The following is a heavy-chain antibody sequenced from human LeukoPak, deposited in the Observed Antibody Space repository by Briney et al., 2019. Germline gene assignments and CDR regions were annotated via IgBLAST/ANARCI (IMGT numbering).Heavy chain of an antibody. V-gene: IGHV4-34*01. D-gene: IGHD2-2*01. CDR1: GGSISSYY. CDR2: INHSGST. J-gene: IGHJ4*02. CDR3: ARRPVVVPAAIHLYYFDY. Sequence: SETLSLTCTVSGGSISSYYWSWIRQPPGKGLEWIGEINHSGSTNYNPSLKSRVTISVDTSKNQFSLKLSSVTAADTAVYYCARRPVVVPAAIHLYYFDYWGQGTLVTVSS.